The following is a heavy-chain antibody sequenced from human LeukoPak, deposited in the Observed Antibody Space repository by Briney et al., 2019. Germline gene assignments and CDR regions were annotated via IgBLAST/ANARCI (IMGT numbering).Heavy chain of an antibody. V-gene: IGHV1-2*06. CDR3: ARAYYYDSSGYPDY. CDR1: GYTFTDYY. D-gene: IGHD3-22*01. CDR2: INPNSGGT. J-gene: IGHJ4*02. Sequence: ASVKVSCKASGYTFTDYYIHWMRQAPGQGLEWMGRINPNSGGTNYAQKFQCRVTMTSDTSISTAYMELSRLRSDDTAVYYCARAYYYDSSGYPDYWGQGTLVTVSS.